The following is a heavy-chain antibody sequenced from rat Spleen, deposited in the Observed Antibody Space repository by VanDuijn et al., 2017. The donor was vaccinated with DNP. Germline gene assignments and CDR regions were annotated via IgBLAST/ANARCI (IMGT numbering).Heavy chain of an antibody. CDR1: GFDFNDYW. V-gene: IGHV4-2*01. CDR3: ARPYFNNQGGFAY. CDR2: ISKDSSTI. Sequence: EVQLVESGGGLVQPGRSMKLSCAASGFDFNDYWMAWVRQAPGKGLEWIGEISKDSSTINYTPSLKDKFTISRDNAQNTLYLQMSKLGSEDTATYYCARPYFNNQGGFAYWGQGTRVTVSS. J-gene: IGHJ3*01. D-gene: IGHD1-4*01.